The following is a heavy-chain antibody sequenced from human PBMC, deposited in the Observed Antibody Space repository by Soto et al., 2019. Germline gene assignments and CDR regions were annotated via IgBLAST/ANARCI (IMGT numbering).Heavy chain of an antibody. CDR1: GYTFSNYG. CDR3: AGLLTPNTMVGAATPTIYYAMDV. J-gene: IGHJ6*02. Sequence: QVRLVQSGPEVKKPGASVQVSCKASGYTFSNYGINWVRQAPGQRLEWMGWISTNSGDTNNAQKCQGRITMATDTSRGTAYVELGSVRCDGTALNYCAGLLTPNTMVGAATPTIYYAMDVWCQGNTGTVS. D-gene: IGHD2-15*01. CDR2: ISTNSGDT. V-gene: IGHV1-18*01.